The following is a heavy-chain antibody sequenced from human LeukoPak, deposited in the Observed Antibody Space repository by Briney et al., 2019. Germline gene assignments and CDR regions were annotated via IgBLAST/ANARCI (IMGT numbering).Heavy chain of an antibody. J-gene: IGHJ2*01. CDR2: MSYDGDDI. CDR3: ARDWGVKWLNWYFDL. V-gene: IGHV3-33*01. Sequence: PGGSLRLSCTTSGFTFESYGMHWVRQAPGKGLEWVAVMSYDGDDIYYADSVKGRFGISRDNSKNTLYLQMNSLRAEDTAVYSCARDWGVKWLNWYFDLWGRGTLVTVSS. D-gene: IGHD5-12*01. CDR1: GFTFESYG.